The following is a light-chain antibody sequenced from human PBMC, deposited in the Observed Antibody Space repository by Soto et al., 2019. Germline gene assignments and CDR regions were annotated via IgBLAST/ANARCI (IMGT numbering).Light chain of an antibody. Sequence: QSPLTQPASVSGSPGQSITISCTGTSSDVGGYNYVSWYQQHPGKAPKLMIYYVTNRPSGVSNRFSGSKSGNTASLIISGLQDEDEADYYCSSYTSNSPVVFGGGTKVTVL. CDR1: SSDVGGYNY. CDR3: SSYTSNSPVV. CDR2: YVT. V-gene: IGLV2-14*01. J-gene: IGLJ2*01.